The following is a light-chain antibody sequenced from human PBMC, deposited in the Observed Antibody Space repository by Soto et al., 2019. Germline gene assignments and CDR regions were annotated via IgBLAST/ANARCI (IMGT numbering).Light chain of an antibody. CDR3: CSYAGSPWV. Sequence: QSALTQPHSVSGSPGQSVTISCTGTSSDVGGYNYVSWYQQHPGKAPKLMIYDVSKRPSGVPDRFSGSKSGNTASLTISGLQAEDEADYYCCSYAGSPWVFGGGTKVTVL. V-gene: IGLV2-11*01. J-gene: IGLJ3*02. CDR2: DVS. CDR1: SSDVGGYNY.